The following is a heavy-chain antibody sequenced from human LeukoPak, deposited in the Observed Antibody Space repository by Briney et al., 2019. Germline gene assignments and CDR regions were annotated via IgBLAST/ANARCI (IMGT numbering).Heavy chain of an antibody. CDR2: VTTDDTTT. V-gene: IGHV3-74*01. CDR1: GFTFTSYW. J-gene: IGHJ4*02. D-gene: IGHD1-1*01. CDR3: VRGDRYSFDY. Sequence: GGSLRLSCAASGFTFTSYWIHWVRQAPGKGLVWVSRVTTDDTTTSFADPVRGRFTISRDYAKKTVYLQMNSLRVEDTAVYYRVRGDRYSFDYWGQGTLVTVYS.